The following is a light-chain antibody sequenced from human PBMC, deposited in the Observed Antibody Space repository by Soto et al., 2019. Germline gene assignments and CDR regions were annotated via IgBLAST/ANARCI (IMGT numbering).Light chain of an antibody. Sequence: DIVMTQCPLSLPVTPGEPASISCRSSQSLLHSNGYNYLDWYLQKPGQSPQLLIYLGSNRASGVPDRFSGSGSGTDFTLKISRVEAEDVGVYYCMQPLQSWTFGQGTKVDSK. CDR2: LGS. V-gene: IGKV2-28*01. CDR1: QSLLHSNGYNY. J-gene: IGKJ1*01. CDR3: MQPLQSWT.